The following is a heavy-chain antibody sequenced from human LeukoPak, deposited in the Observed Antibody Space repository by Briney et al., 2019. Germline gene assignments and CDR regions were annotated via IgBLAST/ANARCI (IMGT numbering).Heavy chain of an antibody. D-gene: IGHD5-12*01. Sequence: GESRKISCKGSGYSFTSYWFGCVRPMPGQGLEWVGSIHPSDSETRYSPSFQGQVTISADNSITTAYLQWSSLKASDTAIYYCARRGYSGYSPLDSWGQGTLVFVSS. CDR2: IHPSDSET. CDR1: GYSFTSYW. CDR3: ARRGYSGYSPLDS. V-gene: IGHV5-51*01. J-gene: IGHJ4*02.